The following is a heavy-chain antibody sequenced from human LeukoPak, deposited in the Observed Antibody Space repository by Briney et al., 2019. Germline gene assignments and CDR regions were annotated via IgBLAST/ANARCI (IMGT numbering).Heavy chain of an antibody. CDR2: ISYDGFNK. CDR3: ARVLTAKSERWLQFTPFDF. V-gene: IGHV3-30-3*01. Sequence: PGGSLRLSCAAPGFTFSSYAMHWVRQAPGKGLEWVAVISYDGFNKHYADSVKGRFNISRDNSKNTLSLQMNSLRAEDTAVYYCARVLTAKSERWLQFTPFDFWGQGTLVTVSS. D-gene: IGHD5-24*01. CDR1: GFTFSSYA. J-gene: IGHJ4*02.